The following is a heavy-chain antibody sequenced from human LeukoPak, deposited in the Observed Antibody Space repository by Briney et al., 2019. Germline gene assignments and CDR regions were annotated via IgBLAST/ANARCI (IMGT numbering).Heavy chain of an antibody. V-gene: IGHV1-2*02. Sequence: ASVKVSCKASGYTITGYYIHWVRQAPGQGPEWMGWISPNSGDTNYAQKFQGTVTMTRDTSISTAYMELSSLRSDNTAVYYCARETIVGSYSGPHDYWGQGTLVTVSS. CDR3: ARETIVGSYSGPHDY. D-gene: IGHD1-26*01. CDR1: GYTITGYY. CDR2: ISPNSGDT. J-gene: IGHJ4*01.